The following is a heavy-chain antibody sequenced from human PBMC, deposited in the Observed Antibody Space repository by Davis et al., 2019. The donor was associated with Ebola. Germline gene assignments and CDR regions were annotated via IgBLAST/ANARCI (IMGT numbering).Heavy chain of an antibody. V-gene: IGHV4-59*01. CDR2: IFYTGST. CDR3: TRGKSVLDYYYGVDV. J-gene: IGHJ6*02. CDR1: GGSINGYY. D-gene: IGHD6-6*01. Sequence: PSETLSLTCTVSGGSINGYYWSWIRQPPGKGLEWMGYIFYTGSTDYNPSLKSRLTISLDSSKKQLTLKLTSVTGADTAMYYCTRGKSVLDYYYGVDVWGQGTTITVSS.